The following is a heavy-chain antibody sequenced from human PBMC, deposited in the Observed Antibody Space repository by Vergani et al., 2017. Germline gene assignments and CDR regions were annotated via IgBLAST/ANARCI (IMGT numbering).Heavy chain of an antibody. CDR2: SSSSNGNA. CDR3: ARHDYGDYQFDF. Sequence: QVQLVQSGAEVKEPGASVKVSCKASGYTFASYDISWVRQAPGQGLEWMGWSSSSNGNANYAKKVQGRVTMTTDTSTSTAYMELRSLRSDDTAVYDCARHDYGDYQFDFWGQGTLVTVSA. J-gene: IGHJ4*02. D-gene: IGHD4-17*01. V-gene: IGHV1-18*04. CDR1: GYTFASYD.